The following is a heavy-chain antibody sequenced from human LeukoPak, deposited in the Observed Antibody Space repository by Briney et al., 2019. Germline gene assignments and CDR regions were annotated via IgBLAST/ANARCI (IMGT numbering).Heavy chain of an antibody. CDR1: GYSISSGYY. V-gene: IGHV4-38-2*02. CDR3: ARVKGRLSWFDP. CDR2: IYHSGTT. Sequence: NTSETLSLTCTVSGYSISSGYYWGWIRQPPGKGLEWIGSIYHSGTTYYNPSLKSRVTISVDTSKNQFSLKLSSVTAADTAVYYCARVKGRLSWFDPWGQGTLFTVSS. J-gene: IGHJ5*02.